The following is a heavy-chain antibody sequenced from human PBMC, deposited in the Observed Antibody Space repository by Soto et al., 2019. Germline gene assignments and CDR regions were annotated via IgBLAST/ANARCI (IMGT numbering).Heavy chain of an antibody. J-gene: IGHJ4*02. CDR1: GFTFSSYG. CDR2: ISYDGSNK. D-gene: IGHD6-19*01. Sequence: GGSLRLSCAASGFTFSSYGMHWVRQAPGKGLEWVAVISYDGSNKYYADSVKGRFTISRDNSKNTLYLQMNSLRAEDTAVYYCAKDILAVAGKLSDYFDYWGQGTLVTVSS. V-gene: IGHV3-30*18. CDR3: AKDILAVAGKLSDYFDY.